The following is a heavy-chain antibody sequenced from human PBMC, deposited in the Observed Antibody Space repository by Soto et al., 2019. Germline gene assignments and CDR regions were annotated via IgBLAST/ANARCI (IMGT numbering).Heavy chain of an antibody. J-gene: IGHJ4*02. CDR1: GGSFSGYY. Sequence: PSETLSLTCAVYGGSFSGYYWSWIRQPPGKGLEWIGEINHSGSTNYNPSLKSRVTISVDTSKNQFSLKLSSVAAADTAVYYCARAPYSSSSSIRVWGQGTLVTVSS. CDR2: INHSGST. D-gene: IGHD6-6*01. CDR3: ARAPYSSSSSIRV. V-gene: IGHV4-34*01.